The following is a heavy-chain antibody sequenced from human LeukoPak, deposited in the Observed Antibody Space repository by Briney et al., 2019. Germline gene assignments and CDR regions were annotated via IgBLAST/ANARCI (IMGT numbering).Heavy chain of an antibody. D-gene: IGHD2-2*01. CDR2: IWYDGSNK. J-gene: IGHJ4*02. Sequence: GGSLRLSCAASGFTFSSYGMHWGRQAPGKGLEWVAVIWYDGSNKYYADSVKGRFTISRDNSKNTLYLQMNSLRAEDTAVYYCAKSDCSSTSCYYPFDYWGQGTLVTVSS. CDR1: GFTFSSYG. CDR3: AKSDCSSTSCYYPFDY. V-gene: IGHV3-33*06.